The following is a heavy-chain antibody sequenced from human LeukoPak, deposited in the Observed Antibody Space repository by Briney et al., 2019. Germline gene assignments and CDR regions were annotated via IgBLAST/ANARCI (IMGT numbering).Heavy chain of an antibody. V-gene: IGHV4-30-2*01. D-gene: IGHD2-15*01. CDR1: GGSISSGGYS. CDR2: IYHSGST. J-gene: IGHJ6*02. Sequence: SETLSLTCAVSGGSISSGGYSWSWIRQPPGKGLEWIGYIYHSGSTYYNPSLKSRVTISADRSKNQFSLKLSSVTAADTAVYYCAREGGEERYCSGGSCYYGMDVWGQGTTVTVS. CDR3: AREGGEERYCSGGSCYYGMDV.